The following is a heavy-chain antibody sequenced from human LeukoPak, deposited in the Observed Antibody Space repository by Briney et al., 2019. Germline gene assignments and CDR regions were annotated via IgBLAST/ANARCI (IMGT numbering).Heavy chain of an antibody. J-gene: IGHJ4*02. D-gene: IGHD5/OR15-5a*01. Sequence: PGGSLRLSCAASGFTFSSYEMNWVRQAPGKGLEWVSYISSSGSTRYYADSVKGRFTISRDNADSVKGRFTISRDNAKNSLYLQMNSLRAEDTAVYYCARVDAGSTYFDYWGQGTLVTVSS. V-gene: IGHV3-48*03. CDR2: ISSSGSTR. CDR1: GFTFSSYE. CDR3: ARVDAGSTYFDY.